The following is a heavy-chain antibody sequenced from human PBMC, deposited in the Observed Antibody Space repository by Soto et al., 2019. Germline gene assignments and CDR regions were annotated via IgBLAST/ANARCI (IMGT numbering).Heavy chain of an antibody. CDR2: IYYSGST. V-gene: IGHV4-31*03. Sequence: QVQLQESGPGLVKPSQTLSLTCTVSGGSISSGGYYWSWIRQHPGKGLEWIGYIYYSGSTYYSPSLKSRVTISVDTSKNQFSLKLSSVPAADTAVYYCARERHDYYDSSGYLDYWGQGTLVTVSS. CDR1: GGSISSGGYY. D-gene: IGHD3-22*01. CDR3: ARERHDYYDSSGYLDY. J-gene: IGHJ4*02.